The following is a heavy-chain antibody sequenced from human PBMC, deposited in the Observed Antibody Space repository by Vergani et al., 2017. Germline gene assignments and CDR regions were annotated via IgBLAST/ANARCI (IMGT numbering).Heavy chain of an antibody. J-gene: IGHJ4*02. V-gene: IGHV1-2*02. Sequence: QVQLLQSGAEVKKPGASVKVSCKASGYTFTGYYMHWVRQAPGQGLEWMGRISVNNGDTNYAQKFRGRVTMTTDTSTNTAYMELTSLRSDDTAVYFCATAGSYFESSAYTYWGQGTLVTVSS. D-gene: IGHD3-22*01. CDR2: ISVNNGDT. CDR1: GYTFTGYY. CDR3: ATAGSYFESSAYTY.